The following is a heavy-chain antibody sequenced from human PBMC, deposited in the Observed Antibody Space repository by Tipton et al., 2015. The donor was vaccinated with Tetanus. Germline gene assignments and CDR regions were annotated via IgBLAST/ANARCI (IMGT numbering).Heavy chain of an antibody. Sequence: GLVKPSGTLSLTCAISGGSIRSSHWWTWIRQPPGKGLEWVSYISYSSTSIYYADSVKGRFAVSRDNAKSSLFLHMNTLRDDDTAIYYCARRGEARANWFDSWGQGTLVTVSS. CDR1: GGSIRSSHW. CDR3: ARRGEARANWFDS. D-gene: IGHD2-21*01. J-gene: IGHJ5*01. CDR2: ISYSSTSI. V-gene: IGHV3-48*02.